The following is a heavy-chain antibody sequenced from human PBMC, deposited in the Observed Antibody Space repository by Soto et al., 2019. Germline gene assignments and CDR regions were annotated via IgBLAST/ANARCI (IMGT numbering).Heavy chain of an antibody. J-gene: IGHJ4*02. CDR1: GFTFSSYA. Sequence: LRLSCAASGFTFSSYAMSWVRQAPGKGLEWVSAISGSGGGTYYADSVKGRFTISRDDSKNTLFLQMNSLRVEDTAVYYCAKKGFCSGGSCYAFDFWGQGTLVTVSS. D-gene: IGHD2-15*01. CDR3: AKKGFCSGGSCYAFDF. V-gene: IGHV3-23*01. CDR2: ISGSGGGT.